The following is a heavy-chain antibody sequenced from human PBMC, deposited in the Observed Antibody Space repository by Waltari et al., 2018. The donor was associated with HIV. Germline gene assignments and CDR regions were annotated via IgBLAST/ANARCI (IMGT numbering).Heavy chain of an antibody. CDR1: GYTLTDSS. D-gene: IGHD1-1*01. CDR3: ATGAGTTSIQLYDMDV. Sequence: QVQLIQSGAEVKKHGASVKVTCTVFGYTLTDSSMHWVRQGHGKGLEWMGGIDPKSEKTSYAQMFQGRVTMTKDTSTNMAYMELTSLTSDDTAVYYCATGAGTTSIQLYDMDVWGQGTTVTVSS. V-gene: IGHV1-24*01. J-gene: IGHJ6*02. CDR2: IDPKSEKT.